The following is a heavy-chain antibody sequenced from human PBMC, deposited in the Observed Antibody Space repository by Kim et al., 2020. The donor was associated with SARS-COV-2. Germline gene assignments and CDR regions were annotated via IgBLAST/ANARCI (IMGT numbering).Heavy chain of an antibody. CDR1: GFTFSSYA. J-gene: IGHJ4*02. V-gene: IGHV3-30*04. D-gene: IGHD6-19*01. CDR2: ISYDGSNK. Sequence: GGSLRLSCAASGFTFSSYAMHWVRQAPGKGLEWVAVISYDGSNKYYADSVKGRFTISRDNSKNTLYLQMNSLRAEDTAVYYCARELSPRRGVAGLDYWGQGTLVTVSS. CDR3: ARELSPRRGVAGLDY.